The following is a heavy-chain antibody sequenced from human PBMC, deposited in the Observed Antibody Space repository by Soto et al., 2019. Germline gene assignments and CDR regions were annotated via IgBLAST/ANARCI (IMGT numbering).Heavy chain of an antibody. CDR3: ARYRIVVVPAAMNQYSYYSYYGMDV. D-gene: IGHD2-2*01. V-gene: IGHV3-30-3*01. CDR1: GFTFSSYA. CDR2: ISYDGSNK. J-gene: IGHJ6*02. Sequence: GGSLRLSCAASGFTFSSYAMHWVRQAPGKGLEWVAVISYDGSNKYYADSVKGRFTISRNNSKNTLYLQMNSLRAEDTAVYYCARYRIVVVPAAMNQYSYYSYYGMDVWGQGTTVTVSS.